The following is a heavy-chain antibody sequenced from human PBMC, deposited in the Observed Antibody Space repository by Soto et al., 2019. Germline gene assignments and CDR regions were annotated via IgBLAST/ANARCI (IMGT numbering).Heavy chain of an antibody. V-gene: IGHV4-59*01. CDR2: INYSGST. J-gene: IGHJ5*02. CDR1: GGSINGYY. Sequence: SETLSLTCTVAGGSINGYYWIWIRQPPGKGLEWIGFINYSGSTNYHPSLKSRVTLSVDTSKNQFSLKLTSVTAADTAVYSCARGSPHTNWFDPWGQGSLVTVSS. CDR3: ARGSPHTNWFDP.